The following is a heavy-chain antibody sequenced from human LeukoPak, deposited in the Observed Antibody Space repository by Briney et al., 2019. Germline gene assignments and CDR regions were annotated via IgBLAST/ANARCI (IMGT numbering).Heavy chain of an antibody. CDR3: ATSSDAPANM. D-gene: IGHD2-2*01. V-gene: IGHV3-7*01. J-gene: IGHJ4*02. CDR1: GFTFSSYA. CDR2: IRQDGSAK. Sequence: GGSLRLSCAASGFTFSSYAMSWVRQAPGKGLEWVANIRQDGSAKYYVDSVRSRFTISRDNAKNSLYLQMNSLRAEDTGVYYCATSSDAPANMWGQGTLVTVSS.